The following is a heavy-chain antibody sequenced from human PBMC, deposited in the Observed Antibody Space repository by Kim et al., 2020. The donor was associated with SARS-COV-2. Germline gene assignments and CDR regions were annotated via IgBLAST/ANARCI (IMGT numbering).Heavy chain of an antibody. Sequence: GGSLRLSCAASEFTFTSYAMSWVRQAPGKGLEWVSAISGSGGSTYYADSVKGRFTISRDNSKNTLYLQMSSLRAEDTAVYFCAKLTHYDYVWGSWEDYFDYWGQGTLVTVSP. CDR3: AKLTHYDYVWGSWEDYFDY. V-gene: IGHV3-23*01. D-gene: IGHD3-16*01. CDR1: EFTFTSYA. CDR2: ISGSGGST. J-gene: IGHJ4*02.